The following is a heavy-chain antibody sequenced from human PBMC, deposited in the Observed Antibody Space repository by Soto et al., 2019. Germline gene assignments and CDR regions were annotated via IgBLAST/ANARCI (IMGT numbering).Heavy chain of an antibody. J-gene: IGHJ3*01. Sequence: SVRPLSKECGYSFSSYYMHWVRQAPGPGLEWMGVINPIGDIITYAQKFQGRVTMTKDTSTSTLFMEVSSLRSEDTAVYYCSAYDGAYPDPSYVWGQRKNVTVSS. CDR2: INPIGDII. D-gene: IGHD1-1*01. CDR3: SAYDGAYPDPSYV. CDR1: GYSFSSYY. V-gene: IGHV1-46*01.